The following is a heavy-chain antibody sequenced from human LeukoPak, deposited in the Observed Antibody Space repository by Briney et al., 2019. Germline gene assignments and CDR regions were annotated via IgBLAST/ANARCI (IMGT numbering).Heavy chain of an antibody. V-gene: IGHV4-39*01. CDR1: GGSISSSSYY. D-gene: IGHD3-9*01. CDR3: ARLSPYYDILTGYSPNWFDP. Sequence: SETLSLTCTVSGGSISSSSYYWGWIRQPPGKGLEWIGSIYYSGSTYYNPSLKSRVTISVDTSKNQFSLKLSSVTAADTAVYYCARLSPYYDILTGYSPNWFDPWGQGTLVTVSS. J-gene: IGHJ5*02. CDR2: IYYSGST.